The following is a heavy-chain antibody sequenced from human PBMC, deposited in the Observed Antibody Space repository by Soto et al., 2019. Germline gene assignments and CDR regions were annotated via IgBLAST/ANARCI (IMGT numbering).Heavy chain of an antibody. J-gene: IGHJ4*02. Sequence: QITLKESGPTLVKPTQTLTLTCTFSGFSLSTSGVGVGWIRQPPGKALEWLAVIYWDDDKRYSPSLKSRLTTTKDTSKNQVLLTISNIDLVDTATYYCAQGIPAAGTHFYYWGQGTPVTVSS. CDR1: GFSLSTSGVG. V-gene: IGHV2-5*02. CDR2: IYWDDDK. D-gene: IGHD6-13*01. CDR3: AQGIPAAGTHFYY.